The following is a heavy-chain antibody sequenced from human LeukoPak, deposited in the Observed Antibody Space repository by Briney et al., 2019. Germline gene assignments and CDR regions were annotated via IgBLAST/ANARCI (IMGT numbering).Heavy chain of an antibody. V-gene: IGHV3-30-3*01. CDR3: ARGHHDYVDY. CDR2: ISYDGSNK. Sequence: TGGSLRLSCAASGFTFSSYAMHWVRQAPGKGLEWVAVISYDGSNKYYADSVKGRFTISRDNSKNTLYLQMNSLRAGDTAVYYCARGHHDYVDYWGQGTLVTVSS. J-gene: IGHJ4*02. CDR1: GFTFSSYA.